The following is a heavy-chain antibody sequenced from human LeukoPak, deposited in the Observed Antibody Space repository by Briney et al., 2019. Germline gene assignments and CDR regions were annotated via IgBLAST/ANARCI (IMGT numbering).Heavy chain of an antibody. J-gene: IGHJ6*03. CDR2: IYSDSNT. CDR1: GFSVSSNY. V-gene: IGHV3-66*01. Sequence: PGGSLRLSCAASGFSVSSNYLTWVSQAPGKGLECVSVIYSDSNTCYADSVKGRFTISRDNSKNTLYLQMSSLRAEDTAVYYCAKGGISTIVRGVIGYMDVWGKGTTVTISS. D-gene: IGHD3-10*01. CDR3: AKGGISTIVRGVIGYMDV.